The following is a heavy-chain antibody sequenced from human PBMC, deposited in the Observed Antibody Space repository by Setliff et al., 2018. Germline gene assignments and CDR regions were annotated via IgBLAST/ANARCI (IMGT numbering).Heavy chain of an antibody. V-gene: IGHV3-30*03. J-gene: IGHJ4*02. CDR2: ILDDGVKK. CDR3: ARTCSGSGCYAGLES. Sequence: GESLKISCAASGFSFSSYGMHWVRQALGKGLEWVAVILDDGVKKYHADSVKGRFTISRDNSKNTLYLQMNSLRPEDTAVYYCARTCSGSGCYAGLESWGQGTPVTVSS. D-gene: IGHD2-15*01. CDR1: GFSFSSYG.